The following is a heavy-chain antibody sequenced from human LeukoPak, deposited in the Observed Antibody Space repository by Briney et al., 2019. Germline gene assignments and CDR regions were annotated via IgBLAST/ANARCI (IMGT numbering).Heavy chain of an antibody. CDR2: FDPEDGET. D-gene: IGHD1-20*01. CDR1: GYTLTELS. V-gene: IGHV1-24*01. Sequence: ASVKVSCKVSGYTLTELSMHWVRQAPGKGLEWMGGFDPEDGETIYAQKFQGRVTMTEDTSTDTAYMELSSLRSEDTAVYYCEPLITGIKEHDYGGREPLVPASS. CDR3: EPLITGIKEHDY. J-gene: IGHJ4*02.